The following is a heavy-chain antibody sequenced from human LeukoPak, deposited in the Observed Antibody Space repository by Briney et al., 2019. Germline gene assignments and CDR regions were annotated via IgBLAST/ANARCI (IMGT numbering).Heavy chain of an antibody. CDR2: IDISGDSV. CDR1: GFTFSSYT. Sequence: PGGSLRLSCVGSGFTFSSYTMNWVRQAPGKGLEWISYIDISGDSVYYADSVKGRFTIFRDNAKNSLYLHMNSLRVEDTALYYCARGPPLFDPWGQGTLVTVSS. J-gene: IGHJ5*02. CDR3: ARGPPLFDP. V-gene: IGHV3-48*01.